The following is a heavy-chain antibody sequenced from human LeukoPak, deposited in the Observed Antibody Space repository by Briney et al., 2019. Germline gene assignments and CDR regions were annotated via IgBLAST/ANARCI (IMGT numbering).Heavy chain of an antibody. V-gene: IGHV4-59*01. D-gene: IGHD3-10*01. CDR2: FHNSRTT. CDR1: GGSISGYS. Sequence: SETLSLTCTVSGGSISGYSWTWLRQPPGQALEWIGYFHNSRTTSYHPSLTGRVTISVDTAMDQISLKLNSVTAADTAVYYCARGHLGLSPWGQGTLVTVSS. CDR3: ARGHLGLSP. J-gene: IGHJ5*02.